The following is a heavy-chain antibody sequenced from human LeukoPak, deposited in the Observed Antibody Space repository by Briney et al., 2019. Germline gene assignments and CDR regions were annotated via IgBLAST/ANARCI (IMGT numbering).Heavy chain of an antibody. CDR1: GFTFSSYA. Sequence: PGGSLRLSCAASGFTFSSYAMNWVRQAPGKGLEWVSGISPGGGSTYYADSVKGRFTISRDNAKNSLYLQMNSLRAEDTAVYYCARGLSRRYSGYDPSYYFDYWGQGTLVTVSS. J-gene: IGHJ4*02. V-gene: IGHV3-23*01. CDR2: ISPGGGST. D-gene: IGHD5-12*01. CDR3: ARGLSRRYSGYDPSYYFDY.